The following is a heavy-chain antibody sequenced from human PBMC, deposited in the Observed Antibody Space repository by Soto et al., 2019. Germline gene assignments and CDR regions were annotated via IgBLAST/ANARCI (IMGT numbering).Heavy chain of an antibody. D-gene: IGHD3-10*01. CDR2: IYWDDDK. J-gene: IGHJ4*02. Sequence: SGPTLVQPTQTLTLTCTFSGFSLSTSGVGVGWIRQPPGKALEWLALIYWDDDKRYSPSLKSRLTITKDTSKNQVVLTMTNMDHVDTATYYCARVFYGSGTRPPDYWGQGTLVTVSS. CDR3: ARVFYGSGTRPPDY. V-gene: IGHV2-5*02. CDR1: GFSLSTSGVG.